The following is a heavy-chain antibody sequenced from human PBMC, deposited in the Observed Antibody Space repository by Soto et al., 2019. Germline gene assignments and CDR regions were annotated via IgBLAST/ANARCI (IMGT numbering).Heavy chain of an antibody. Sequence: ASVKVSFKASGYTFTSYGISWVRQAPGQGLEWVGWISAHNGDTRYAQNLQGRITMTTDTFTNTAYMELTSLTSDDTAVYYCARDWSRYYDSSGLMWFYWGQGTLVTVSS. CDR2: ISAHNGDT. V-gene: IGHV1-18*01. CDR1: GYTFTSYG. D-gene: IGHD3-22*01. CDR3: ARDWSRYYDSSGLMWFY. J-gene: IGHJ4*02.